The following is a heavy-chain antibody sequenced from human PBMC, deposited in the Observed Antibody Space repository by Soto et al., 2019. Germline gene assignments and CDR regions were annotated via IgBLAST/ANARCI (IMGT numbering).Heavy chain of an antibody. Sequence: TGGSLRLSCAASGFTFSSYAMSWVRQAPGKGLEWVATIKQGGSEKYYVDSVKGRFTISRDNAKNSLYLQMNSLRAEDTAVYYCARDDREASSYFDYWGQGTLVTVSS. CDR3: ARDDREASSYFDY. D-gene: IGHD1-26*01. V-gene: IGHV3-7*01. CDR1: GFTFSSYA. CDR2: IKQGGSEK. J-gene: IGHJ4*02.